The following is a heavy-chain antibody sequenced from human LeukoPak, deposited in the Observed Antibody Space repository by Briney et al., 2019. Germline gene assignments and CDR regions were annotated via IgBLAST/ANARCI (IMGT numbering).Heavy chain of an antibody. V-gene: IGHV4-34*01. J-gene: IGHJ4*02. CDR1: GGSFSGYY. CDR2: INHSGST. D-gene: IGHD6-19*01. Sequence: SETLSLTCAVYGGSFSGYYWSWIRQPPGKGLEWIGEINHSGSTNYNPSLKSRVTMSVDTSKNQFSLKLSSVTAADTAVYYCARSSGWFPFDYWGQGTLVTVSS. CDR3: ARSSGWFPFDY.